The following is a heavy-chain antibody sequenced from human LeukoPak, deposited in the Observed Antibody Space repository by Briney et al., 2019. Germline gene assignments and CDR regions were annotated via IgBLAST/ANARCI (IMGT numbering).Heavy chain of an antibody. CDR3: ASQQDDYGGNSGAFDI. D-gene: IGHD4-23*01. CDR1: GFTFRDYY. J-gene: IGHJ3*02. Sequence: PGGSLRLSCAASGFTFRDYYMSWIRQGPRKGLEWVSYISSSNSYTTYADPSSGRFTIARDNAKNSLYLQLNSLRAEDTAVYYCASQQDDYGGNSGAFDIWGQGTMVTVSS. CDR2: ISSSNSYT. V-gene: IGHV3-11*03.